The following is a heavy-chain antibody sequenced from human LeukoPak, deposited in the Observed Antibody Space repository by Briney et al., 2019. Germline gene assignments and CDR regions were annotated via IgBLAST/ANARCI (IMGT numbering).Heavy chain of an antibody. V-gene: IGHV4-39*01. CDR2: IHYAGGT. CDR3: ATLFSGYDSSGS. D-gene: IGHD5-12*01. J-gene: IGHJ5*02. Sequence: SETLSLTCTVSGGSISGSSYYWGWIRQPPGKGLERIGSIHYAGGTYYNPSLKSRVTISVDTSKNQFSLRLTSVTAADTAVYHCATLFSGYDSSGSWGQGTLVTVSS. CDR1: GGSISGSSYY.